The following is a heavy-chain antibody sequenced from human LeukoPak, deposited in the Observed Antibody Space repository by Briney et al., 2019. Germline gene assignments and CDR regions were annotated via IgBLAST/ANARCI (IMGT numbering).Heavy chain of an antibody. CDR3: ARRTLRIAAAGTCIDY. Sequence: SETLSLTCAVYGGSFSVYYWSWIRQPPGKGLESIGEINHSGSTNYNPSLKSRVTISVDTSKNQFSLKLSSVTAADTAVYYCARRTLRIAAAGTCIDYWGQGTLVTVSS. D-gene: IGHD6-13*01. J-gene: IGHJ4*02. CDR2: INHSGST. CDR1: GGSFSVYY. V-gene: IGHV4-34*01.